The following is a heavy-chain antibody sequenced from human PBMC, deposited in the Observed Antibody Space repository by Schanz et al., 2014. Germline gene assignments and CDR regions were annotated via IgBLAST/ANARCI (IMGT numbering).Heavy chain of an antibody. D-gene: IGHD2-2*01. V-gene: IGHV1-18*01. CDR3: ARDRRRYCSTASCLHDNWFDP. Sequence: QVQLVQSGAEVKKPGASVKVSCKASGYTFTSYGISWVRQAPGQGLEWMGWISPYNGNTNYAQKLQGRVTMTADTSASTACMELRSLRSDDTAVYYCARDRRRYCSTASCLHDNWFDPWGQGTLVIVSS. CDR2: ISPYNGNT. J-gene: IGHJ5*02. CDR1: GYTFTSYG.